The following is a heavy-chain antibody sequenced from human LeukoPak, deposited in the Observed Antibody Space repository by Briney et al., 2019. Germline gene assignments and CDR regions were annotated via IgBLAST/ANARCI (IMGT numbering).Heavy chain of an antibody. CDR3: ARLREDVDY. V-gene: IGHV4-38-2*02. CDR1: GYSISSGYY. CDR2: IYHSGST. Sequence: SETLSLTCTVSGYSISSGYYWGWIRQPPGKGLEWIGSIYHSGSTYYNPSLKSRVTISVDTSKNQFSLKLSSVTAADTAVYYCARLREDVDYWGQGTLVTVSS. D-gene: IGHD3-16*01. J-gene: IGHJ4*02.